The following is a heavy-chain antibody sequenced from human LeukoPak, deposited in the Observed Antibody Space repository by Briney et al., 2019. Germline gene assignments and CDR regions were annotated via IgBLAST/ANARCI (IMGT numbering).Heavy chain of an antibody. CDR1: GFTFSTYS. CDR3: ARGLAAAGLLDY. Sequence: GGSRRLSCVPSGFTFSTYSMNWVRQAPGKVLEWVSSISSSSSYIYYADSVEGRFTVPKDNAKNSLYLQMNGLRAEDTSVYYCARGLAAAGLLDYWGQGTLVTVSS. D-gene: IGHD6-13*01. V-gene: IGHV3-21*01. J-gene: IGHJ4*02. CDR2: ISSSSSYI.